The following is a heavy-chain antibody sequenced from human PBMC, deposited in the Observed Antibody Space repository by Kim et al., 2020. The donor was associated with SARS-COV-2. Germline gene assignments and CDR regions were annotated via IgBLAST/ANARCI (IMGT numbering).Heavy chain of an antibody. CDR2: IIPIFGTA. Sequence: SVKVSCKASGGTFSSYAISWVRQAPGQGLEWMGGIIPIFGTANYAQKFQGRVTITADKSTSTAYMELSSLRSEDTAVYYCAVYYYDSSGYMDWGQGTLVTVSS. CDR3: AVYYYDSSGYMD. V-gene: IGHV1-69*06. CDR1: GGTFSSYA. D-gene: IGHD3-22*01. J-gene: IGHJ4*02.